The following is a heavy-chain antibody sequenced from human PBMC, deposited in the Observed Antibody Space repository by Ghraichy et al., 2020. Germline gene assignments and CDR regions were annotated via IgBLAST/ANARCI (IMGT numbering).Heavy chain of an antibody. V-gene: IGHV3-23*01. J-gene: IGHJ4*02. CDR2: ISGSGGST. CDR1: GFTFSSYA. D-gene: IGHD6-19*01. Sequence: GESLNISCAASGFTFSSYAMSWVRQAPGKGLEWVSAISGSGGSTYYADSVKGRFTISRDNSKNTLYLQMNSLRAEDTAVYYCAKELTRIAVAGTADYWGQGTLVTVSS. CDR3: AKELTRIAVAGTADY.